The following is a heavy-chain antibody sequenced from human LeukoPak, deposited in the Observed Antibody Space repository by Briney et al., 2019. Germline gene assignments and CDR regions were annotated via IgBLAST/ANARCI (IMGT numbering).Heavy chain of an antibody. Sequence: RESMRLSCAASGFTLSSNYMSWVRQAPGKGLEWVSVIYSGGSTYYADSVKGRFTISRDNSKNTLYLQMNSLRAEDTAVYYCARGSGGYSGYADYWGQGTLVTVSS. CDR3: ARGSGGYSGYADY. D-gene: IGHD5-12*01. CDR1: GFTLSSNY. V-gene: IGHV3-53*01. CDR2: IYSGGST. J-gene: IGHJ4*02.